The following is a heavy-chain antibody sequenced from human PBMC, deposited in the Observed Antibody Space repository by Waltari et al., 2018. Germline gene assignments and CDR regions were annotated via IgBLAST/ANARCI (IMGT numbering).Heavy chain of an antibody. D-gene: IGHD5-12*01. CDR1: GFTFDDYA. CDR2: ISWNSGSI. CDR3: AKDIEMATITGAFDI. Sequence: EVQLVESGGGLVQPGRSLRLSCAASGFTFDDYAMHWVRQAPGKGLEWVSGISWNSGSIGYADSVKGRFTISRDNAKNSLYLQMNSLRAEDMALYYCAKDIEMATITGAFDIWGQGTMVTVSS. J-gene: IGHJ3*02. V-gene: IGHV3-9*03.